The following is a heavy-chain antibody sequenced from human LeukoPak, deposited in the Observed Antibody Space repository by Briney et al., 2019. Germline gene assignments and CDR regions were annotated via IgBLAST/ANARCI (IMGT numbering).Heavy chain of an antibody. J-gene: IGHJ6*03. Sequence: SETLSLTCTVSGGSISSYYWSWIRQPPGKGLEWIGYIYYTGKTDYNSSLKSRVTMSVDTSKNQFSLNLTSVTAADTAVYYCACGSGSYSYYYYMDVWGQGTTVTISS. D-gene: IGHD3-10*01. V-gene: IGHV4-59*01. CDR1: GGSISSYY. CDR3: ACGSGSYSYYYYMDV. CDR2: IYYTGKT.